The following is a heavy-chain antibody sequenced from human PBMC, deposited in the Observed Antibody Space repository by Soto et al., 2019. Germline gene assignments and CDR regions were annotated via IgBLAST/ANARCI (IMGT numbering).Heavy chain of an antibody. V-gene: IGHV4-30-4*01. D-gene: IGHD4-17*01. CDR1: GGSISSGDYY. Sequence: QVQLQESGPGLVKPSQTLSLTCTVSGGSISSGDYYWSWIRQPPGKGLECIGYIYYSGSTYYNPSLMSRVTISVDTSKTQFSLMLSSVTAADTAVYYCARVPYGDYVSAFDIWGQGTMVSVSS. CDR2: IYYSGST. J-gene: IGHJ3*02. CDR3: ARVPYGDYVSAFDI.